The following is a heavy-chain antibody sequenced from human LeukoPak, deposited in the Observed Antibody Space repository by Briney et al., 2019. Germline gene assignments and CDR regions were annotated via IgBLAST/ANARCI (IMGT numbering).Heavy chain of an antibody. D-gene: IGHD5-12*01. Sequence: SETLSLTCTVSGGSISSYYWSWIRQPPGKGLEWIGYMYYSGSTNYNPSLKSRVTISIDTSKNQFSLKLTSVTAADTAVYYCARGGYSDYEGRDWFDPWGQGTLVTVSS. CDR1: GGSISSYY. J-gene: IGHJ5*02. CDR2: MYYSGST. V-gene: IGHV4-59*01. CDR3: ARGGYSDYEGRDWFDP.